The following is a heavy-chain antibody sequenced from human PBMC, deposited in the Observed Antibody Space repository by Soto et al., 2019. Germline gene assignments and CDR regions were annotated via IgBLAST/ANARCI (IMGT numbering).Heavy chain of an antibody. CDR3: ARGHVGPYCRGGSCLNDAFGI. CDR2: IYHSGSI. V-gene: IGHV4-38-2*01. CDR1: GYSISSGYY. D-gene: IGHD2-15*01. J-gene: IGHJ3*02. Sequence: SQTLSLTCALSGYSISSGYYCCWIPQPQGKGLEWIGNIYHSGSIKYSTSLKSRVTISGDTTKNQFSLELSSVTVADTAVYYCARGHVGPYCRGGSCLNDAFGIWGQGTLVTVSS.